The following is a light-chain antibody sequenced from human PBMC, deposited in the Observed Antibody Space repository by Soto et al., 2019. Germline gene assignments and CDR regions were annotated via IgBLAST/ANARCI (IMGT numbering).Light chain of an antibody. Sequence: EIVLTQSPGTLSLSPGERATLSCRASQSVRSSYLAWYQQKPGQAPRLLIYGASSRATGIPDRFSGSGSGTDFTLTISRLEPEDFAVYYCQHYDSSPLTFGGGTKLEIK. CDR2: GAS. CDR3: QHYDSSPLT. V-gene: IGKV3-20*01. J-gene: IGKJ4*01. CDR1: QSVRSSY.